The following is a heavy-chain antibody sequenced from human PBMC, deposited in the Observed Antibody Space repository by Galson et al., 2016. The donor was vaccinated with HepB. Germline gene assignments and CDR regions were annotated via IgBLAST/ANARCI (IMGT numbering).Heavy chain of an antibody. D-gene: IGHD3-22*01. CDR3: ARDWPYDSSLYDYYGMDV. Sequence: SLRLSCAASGFTFSSYSMNWVRQAPGKGLEWVSYISSSSSTIYYADSVKGRFTISRDNATNSLYLQMNSLRDEETAVYYCARDWPYDSSLYDYYGMDVWGQGTTVTVSS. V-gene: IGHV3-48*02. CDR2: ISSSSSTI. CDR1: GFTFSSYS. J-gene: IGHJ6*02.